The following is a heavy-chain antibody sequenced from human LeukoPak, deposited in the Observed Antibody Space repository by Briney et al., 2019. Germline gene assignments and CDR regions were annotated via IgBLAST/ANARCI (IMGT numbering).Heavy chain of an antibody. J-gene: IGHJ3*02. CDR3: ASGTGDRAFDI. CDR1: GGSFSGYY. Sequence: SETLSLTCAVYGGSFSGYYWSWIRQPPGKGLEWIGSIYYSGSTYYNPSLKSRVTISVDTSKNQFSLKLSSVTAADTAVYYCASGTGDRAFDIWGQGTMVTVSS. D-gene: IGHD7-27*01. CDR2: IYYSGST. V-gene: IGHV4-34*01.